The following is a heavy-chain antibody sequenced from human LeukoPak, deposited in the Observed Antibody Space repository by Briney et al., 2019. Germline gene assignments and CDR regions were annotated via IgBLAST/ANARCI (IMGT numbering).Heavy chain of an antibody. J-gene: IGHJ4*02. V-gene: IGHV3-48*01. CDR3: ARGAEIAAAGVFDY. CDR1: GVTLSGYS. CDR2: ISISGTI. D-gene: IGHD6-13*01. Sequence: GGSLRLSCAASGVTLSGYSMNWVRQAPGKGLEWVSHISISGTIYYADSVKGRFTISRDNAKKSLSLQMNSLRAEDTAVYYCARGAEIAAAGVFDYWGQGTLVTVSS.